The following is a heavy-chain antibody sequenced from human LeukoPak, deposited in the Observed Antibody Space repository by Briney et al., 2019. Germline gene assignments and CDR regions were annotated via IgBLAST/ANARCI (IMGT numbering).Heavy chain of an antibody. Sequence: GGSVTLPRPACGFTLSRNYMSWLGQAPGKGLEGVSVIYSGRSKYYADSVNGPFTISRDNSKNTLYLQMTSLRAEDTAVYYCASSSPRVADYKKPFDYWGQGTLVTVSS. CDR2: IYSGRSK. V-gene: IGHV3-53*01. J-gene: IGHJ4*02. CDR1: GFTLSRNY. CDR3: ASSSPRVADYKKPFDY. D-gene: IGHD3-16*01.